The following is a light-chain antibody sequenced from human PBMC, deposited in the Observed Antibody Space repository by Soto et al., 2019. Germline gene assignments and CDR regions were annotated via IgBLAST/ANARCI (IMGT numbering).Light chain of an antibody. V-gene: IGKV3-11*01. CDR2: DAS. CDR1: QSVSSY. J-gene: IGKJ2*01. CDR3: QQRSNWSRT. Sequence: DIVLTQSPATLSLSPGERATLSCRASQSVSSYFAWYQQKPGQAPRLLIYDASSRATGIPARFSGSGSGTDFTLTISSLEPEDFAVYYCQQRSNWSRTFGQGTKLEIK.